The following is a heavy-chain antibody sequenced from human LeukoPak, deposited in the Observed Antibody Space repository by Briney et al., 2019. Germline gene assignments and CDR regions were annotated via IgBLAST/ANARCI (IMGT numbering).Heavy chain of an antibody. D-gene: IGHD4-17*01. V-gene: IGHV3-30*02. CDR3: AKDRYGDQNWFDP. CDR1: GYAFSSYG. CDR2: IRYDGSNK. Sequence: GGALRLSCAASGYAFSSYGMHWVRQAPGKGLEWVAFIRYDGSNKYYADSVKGRFTISRDNSKNTLYLQMNSLRAEDTAVYYCAKDRYGDQNWFDPWGQGTLVTVSS. J-gene: IGHJ5*02.